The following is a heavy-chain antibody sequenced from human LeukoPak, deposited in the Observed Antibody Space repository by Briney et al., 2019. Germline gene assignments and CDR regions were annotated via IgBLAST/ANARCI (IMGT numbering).Heavy chain of an antibody. Sequence: SVKVSCKASGGTFSSYAISWVRQAPGQGLEWMGRIIPILGIANYAQKFQGRVTITADKSTSTAYMELSSLRSEDTAVYYCARADTAMVIDYWGQGTLVTVSS. CDR3: ARADTAMVIDY. D-gene: IGHD5-18*01. CDR2: IIPILGIA. V-gene: IGHV1-69*04. J-gene: IGHJ4*02. CDR1: GGTFSSYA.